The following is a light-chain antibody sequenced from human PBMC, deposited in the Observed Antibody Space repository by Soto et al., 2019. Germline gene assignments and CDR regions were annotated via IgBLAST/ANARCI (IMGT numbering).Light chain of an antibody. CDR1: QSVSSSY. CDR2: GAS. CDR3: QQDGSSPL. J-gene: IGKJ1*01. Sequence: EIVLTQSPGTLSLSPGERATLSCRASQSVSSSYLAWYQQKPGQAPRLLIYGASSRATGIPDRFSGSGAGPYFTINIRRPEPEAFALYYCQQDGSSPLFGQGTKVEIK. V-gene: IGKV3-20*01.